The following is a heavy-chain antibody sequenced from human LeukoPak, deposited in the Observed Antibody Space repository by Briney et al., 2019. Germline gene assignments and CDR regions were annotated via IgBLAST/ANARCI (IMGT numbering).Heavy chain of an antibody. CDR2: IYPSGNT. Sequence: SETLSLTCALSGGSMRTGLYYWNWIRQPAGKGLEWIGRIYPSGNTNYNPSLESRVTISVDTAKNQFSLKLISVPAADTALYYCARGQYDFWSGYDVNWFDPWGQGTLVTVSS. J-gene: IGHJ5*02. D-gene: IGHD3-3*01. V-gene: IGHV4-61*02. CDR3: ARGQYDFWSGYDVNWFDP. CDR1: GGSMRTGLYY.